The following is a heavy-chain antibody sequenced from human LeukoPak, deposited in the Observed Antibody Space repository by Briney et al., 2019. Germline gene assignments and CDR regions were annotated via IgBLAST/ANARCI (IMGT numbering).Heavy chain of an antibody. CDR1: GFTFSSYE. CDR3: ARRHSSSWYSNWFDP. J-gene: IGHJ5*02. V-gene: IGHV3-48*03. D-gene: IGHD6-13*01. Sequence: GGSLRLSCAASGFTFSSYEMNWVRQAPGKGLEWVSYISSSGSTIYYADSVKGRFTISRDNAKNSLYLQMNSLRAEDTAVYYCARRHSSSWYSNWFDPWGQGTLVTVSS. CDR2: ISSSGSTI.